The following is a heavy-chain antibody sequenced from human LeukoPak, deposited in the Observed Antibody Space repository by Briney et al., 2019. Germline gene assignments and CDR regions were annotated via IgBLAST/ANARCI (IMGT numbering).Heavy chain of an antibody. CDR2: IIPIFGTA. CDR1: GGTFSSYA. Sequence: SVKVSCKASGGTFSSYAISWVRQAPGQGLEWMGGIIPIFGTANYAQKFQGRVTITADESTSTAYMELSSLRSEDTAVHYCARASGNYYDSSGYYRTPPRFDYWGQGTLVTVSS. J-gene: IGHJ4*02. D-gene: IGHD3-22*01. V-gene: IGHV1-69*01. CDR3: ARASGNYYDSSGYYRTPPRFDY.